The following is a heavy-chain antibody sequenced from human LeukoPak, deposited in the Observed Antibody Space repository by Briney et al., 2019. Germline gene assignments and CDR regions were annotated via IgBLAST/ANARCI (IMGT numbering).Heavy chain of an antibody. CDR2: ITGSGGST. J-gene: IGHJ4*02. Sequence: SGGSLRLSCAASGFTFSSYAMSWVRQAPGKGLEWVSAITGSGGSTYYAASVKDRFTISRDNSKNTLYLQMNSLRAEDTAIYYCAKLLFGGVIVPIDYWGQGTLVTVSS. CDR1: GFTFSSYA. CDR3: AKLLFGGVIVPIDY. D-gene: IGHD3-16*02. V-gene: IGHV3-23*01.